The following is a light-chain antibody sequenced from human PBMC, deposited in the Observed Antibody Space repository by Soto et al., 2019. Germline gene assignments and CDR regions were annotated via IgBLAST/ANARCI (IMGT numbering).Light chain of an antibody. V-gene: IGLV1-40*01. CDR1: SSNIGAGYD. J-gene: IGLJ2*01. CDR3: QSYDSSLSGVV. Sequence: QSVLTQPPSVSGAPGQRVTISCTGSSSNIGAGYDVHWYQQLPGTAPKLLIHGNRNPPSGVPDRFSGSKSGTSASLAIPGLQAEDEAEYYCQSYDSSLSGVVFGGGTKLTVL. CDR2: GNR.